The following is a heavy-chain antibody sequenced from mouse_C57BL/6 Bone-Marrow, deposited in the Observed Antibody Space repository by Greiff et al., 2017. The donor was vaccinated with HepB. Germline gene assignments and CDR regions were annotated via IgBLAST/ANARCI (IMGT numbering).Heavy chain of an antibody. Sequence: GGGLVQPKGSLKLSCAASGFSFNTYAMNWVRQAPGKGLEWVARIRSKSNNYATYYADSVKDRFTISRDDSESMLYLQMNNLKTEDTAMYYCVRRGIYYYGSSYGYFDYWGQGTTLTVSS. D-gene: IGHD1-1*01. V-gene: IGHV10-1*01. CDR2: IRSKSNNYAT. CDR3: VRRGIYYYGSSYGYFDY. J-gene: IGHJ2*01. CDR1: GFSFNTYA.